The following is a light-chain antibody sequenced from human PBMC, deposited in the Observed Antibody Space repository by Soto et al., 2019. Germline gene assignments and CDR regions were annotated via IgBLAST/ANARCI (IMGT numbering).Light chain of an antibody. CDR2: EVT. J-gene: IGLJ1*01. CDR1: SGDVGGYNY. CDR3: SSSTSSSTLV. V-gene: IGLV2-14*01. Sequence: QSVLTQPASVSGSPGQSIIISCTGTSGDVGGYNYVSWYQQYPGKVPKLMIYEVTYRPSGVSYRFSGSKPGNTASLTISGLQAEDEADYYCSSSTSSSTLVFGTGTKSPS.